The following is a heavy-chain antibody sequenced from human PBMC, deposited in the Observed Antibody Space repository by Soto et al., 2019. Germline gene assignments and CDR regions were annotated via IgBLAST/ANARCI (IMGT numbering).Heavy chain of an antibody. J-gene: IGHJ4*02. V-gene: IGHV1-69*12. CDR3: ARTIVVVSTQVWFDY. Sequence: QVQLVKSGAEVKKPGSSVKVSCKASGGTFSSYAISWVRQAPGQGLEGMGGIIPIFGTANYAQTFQGRVTITADESTSTAYMELSSLRSESTAVYYCARTIVVVSTQVWFDYWGQGTLVTVSS. D-gene: IGHD2-21*01. CDR2: IIPIFGTA. CDR1: GGTFSSYA.